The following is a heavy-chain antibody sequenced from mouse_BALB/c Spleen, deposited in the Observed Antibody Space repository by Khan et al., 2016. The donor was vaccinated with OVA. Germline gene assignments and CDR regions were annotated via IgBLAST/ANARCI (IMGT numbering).Heavy chain of an antibody. V-gene: IGHV1-9*01. Sequence: QVQLQQSGAELMKPGASVKISCKATGYTFSSYWMDWVKQRPGHGLEWIGDILPGSGSTKYNEKFKGKATFTAATSSNTAYMQLSSLTSEDSAVYYCARVGAIYDGYYHVSWFAYWGQGTLVTVSA. CDR3: ARVGAIYDGYYHVSWFAY. D-gene: IGHD2-3*01. J-gene: IGHJ3*01. CDR2: ILPGSGST. CDR1: GYTFSSYW.